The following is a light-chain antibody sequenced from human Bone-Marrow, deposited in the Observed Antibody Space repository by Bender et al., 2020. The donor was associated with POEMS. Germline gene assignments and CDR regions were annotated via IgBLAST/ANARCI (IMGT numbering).Light chain of an antibody. CDR2: DVT. Sequence: QSVLTQPPSVSGAPGQTVTISCTGSNSDVGGYDYVSWYQQLPGKAPKLMVYDVTNRPSGVSDRFSGSKSGNTASLTISGLQAEDEAYYYCSSYTSSSSLLFGTGTKVTVL. V-gene: IGLV2-14*01. J-gene: IGLJ1*01. CDR3: SSYTSSSSLL. CDR1: NSDVGGYDY.